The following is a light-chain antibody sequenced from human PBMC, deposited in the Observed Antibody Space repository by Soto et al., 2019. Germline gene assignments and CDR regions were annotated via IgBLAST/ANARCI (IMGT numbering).Light chain of an antibody. J-gene: IGKJ5*01. CDR2: GAS. V-gene: IGKV1-6*01. CDR1: QGIRND. Sequence: AIEMTQSPSSLSASVGDRVTSTCRASQGIRNDLGWYQQKPGKAPNLLIYGASRLQSGVPSRFGGSGSGTDFTLTISSLQPEDFATYYCLQDNNYPITFGQGTRLEIK. CDR3: LQDNNYPIT.